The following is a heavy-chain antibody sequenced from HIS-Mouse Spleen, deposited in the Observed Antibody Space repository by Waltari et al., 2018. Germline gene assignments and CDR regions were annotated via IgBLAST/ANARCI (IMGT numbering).Heavy chain of an antibody. J-gene: IGHJ4*02. V-gene: IGHV1-2*02. CDR2: LNPNSGGT. CDR3: ARDPGVTWIGDYFDY. CDR1: GYTFTGYY. D-gene: IGHD1-1*01. Sequence: QVQLVQSGAEVKKPGASVKVSCKASGYTFTGYYMHWVRQAQGQGLEWMGWLNPNSGGTNYAQKFQGRVTMTRDTSISTAYMELSRLRSDDTAVYYCARDPGVTWIGDYFDYWGQGTLVTVSS.